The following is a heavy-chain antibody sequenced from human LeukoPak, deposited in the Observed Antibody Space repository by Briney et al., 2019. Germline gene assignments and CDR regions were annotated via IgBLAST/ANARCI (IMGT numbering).Heavy chain of an antibody. CDR2: ISSGGDNT. Sequence: PGGSLRLSCAASGFTFSSYAMSWVRQAPGKGLEWVSDISSGGDNTYADSVKGRFTISRDNSKNTLYPQMNSLRAEDTAVYYCAKRQGVTASGVDYWGQGTLVTVSS. CDR1: GFTFSSYA. J-gene: IGHJ4*02. V-gene: IGHV3-23*01. CDR3: AKRQGVTASGVDY. D-gene: IGHD6-13*01.